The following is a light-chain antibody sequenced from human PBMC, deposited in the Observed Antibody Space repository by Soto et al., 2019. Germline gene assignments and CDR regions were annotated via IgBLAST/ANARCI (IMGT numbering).Light chain of an antibody. Sequence: EIVMTQSPATLSLSPGERPTLSCRPGQVVNSTLAWYQQKPGQSPRLLIHGASTRSTGIPARFSGSGSGTEFTLTISSLQSEDFAVYYCQQYQNWPPWTFGQGTKVEI. CDR2: GAS. CDR3: QQYQNWPPWT. CDR1: QVVNST. V-gene: IGKV3-15*01. J-gene: IGKJ1*01.